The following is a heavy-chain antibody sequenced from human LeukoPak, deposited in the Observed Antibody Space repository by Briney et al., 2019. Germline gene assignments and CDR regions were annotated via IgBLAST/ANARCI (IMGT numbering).Heavy chain of an antibody. CDR1: GGSFSGYY. CDR2: INHSGST. J-gene: IGHJ3*02. D-gene: IGHD3-22*01. Sequence: PSETLSLTCAVYGGSFSGYYWSWIRQPPGKGLEWIGEINHSGSTNYNPSLESRVTISVDTSKNQFSLKLSSVTAADTAVYYCARKPPPYYDNSGYKSFGILGQGKKGHR. V-gene: IGHV4-34*01. CDR3: ARKPPPYYDNSGYKSFGI.